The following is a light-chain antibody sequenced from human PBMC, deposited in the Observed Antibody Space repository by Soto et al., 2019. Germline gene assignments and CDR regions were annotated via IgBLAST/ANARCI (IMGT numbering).Light chain of an antibody. CDR3: SSYAGSSTLV. V-gene: IGLV2-14*01. J-gene: IGLJ1*01. Sequence: QSVLTQPASVSGSPGHSITISCTGTSSDVGNYNYVSWYQQHPGKAPKLMLYEVRNRPSGVSNRFSGSKSDNTASLTISGLQAEDEADYYCSSYAGSSTLVFGTGTKLTVL. CDR1: SSDVGNYNY. CDR2: EVR.